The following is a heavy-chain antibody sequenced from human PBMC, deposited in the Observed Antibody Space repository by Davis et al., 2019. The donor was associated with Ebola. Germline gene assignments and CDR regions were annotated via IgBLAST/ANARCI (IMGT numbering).Heavy chain of an antibody. D-gene: IGHD2-2*01. J-gene: IGHJ4*02. CDR2: ITGSGGST. Sequence: GGSLRLSCAASGFTFSSYAMSWVRQAPGKGLEWVSSITGSGGSTYYADSVKGRFTVSRDNSKNTLYLQINSLRAEDTAVYYCAKGVVCVSSNCYYDFWGQGTLVTVSS. V-gene: IGHV3-23*01. CDR1: GFTFSSYA. CDR3: AKGVVCVSSNCYYDF.